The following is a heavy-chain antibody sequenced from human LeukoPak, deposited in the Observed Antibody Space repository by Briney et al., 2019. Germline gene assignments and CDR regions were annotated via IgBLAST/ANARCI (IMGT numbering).Heavy chain of an antibody. D-gene: IGHD3-10*01. CDR3: ASRGRFWDRAAFDI. Sequence: SETLSLTCTVSGGSISSSSYYWGWIRQPPGKGLEWIGSIYYSGSTYYNPSLKSRVTISVDTSKNQFSLKLSSVTAADTAVYYCASRGRFWDRAAFDIWGQGTMVTVSS. V-gene: IGHV4-39*01. CDR2: IYYSGST. J-gene: IGHJ3*02. CDR1: GGSISSSSYY.